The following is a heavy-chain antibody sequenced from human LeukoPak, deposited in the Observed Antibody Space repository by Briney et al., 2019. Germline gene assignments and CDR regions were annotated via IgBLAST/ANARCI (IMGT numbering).Heavy chain of an antibody. V-gene: IGHV1-8*01. D-gene: IGHD3-16*01. CDR3: ARVRTFGGSGHYYYYYGMDV. J-gene: IGHJ6*02. CDR1: GYTFTSYD. CDR2: MNPNSGNT. Sequence: ASVKVSCKASGYTFTSYDINWVRQATGQGLEWMGWMNPNSGNTGYAQKFQGRVTMTRNTSISTAYMELSSLRSEDTAVYYCARVRTFGGSGHYYYYYGMDVWGQGTTVTVSS.